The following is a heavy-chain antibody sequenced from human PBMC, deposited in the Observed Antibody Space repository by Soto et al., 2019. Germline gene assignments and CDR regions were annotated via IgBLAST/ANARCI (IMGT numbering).Heavy chain of an antibody. D-gene: IGHD3-10*01. CDR2: IYYSATT. Sequence: SETLSLTCTVAGCSPSSDYGSLILQPPGKGREWIGYIYYSATTNYHPSLKSRVTISVDTSKNQFSLKLSSVTAPDTAVYYCARRYGSFFDIWGQGTMVT. J-gene: IGHJ3*02. CDR3: ARRYGSFFDI. V-gene: IGHV4-59*08. CDR1: GCSPSSDY.